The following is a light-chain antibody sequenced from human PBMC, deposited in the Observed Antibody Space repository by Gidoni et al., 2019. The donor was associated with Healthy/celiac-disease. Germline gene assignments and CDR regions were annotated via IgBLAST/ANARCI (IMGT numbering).Light chain of an antibody. Sequence: AIQMTQSPSSLSASVGDRVTITCRASQGMRNDLGWYQQKPGKAPNLLIYAASSLQSGVPSRFRGSGSGTDFPLTISSLQPEDFATYYCLQDYNYPLSFXHXTKVDIK. CDR2: AAS. J-gene: IGKJ1*01. CDR1: QGMRND. V-gene: IGKV1-6*01. CDR3: LQDYNYPLS.